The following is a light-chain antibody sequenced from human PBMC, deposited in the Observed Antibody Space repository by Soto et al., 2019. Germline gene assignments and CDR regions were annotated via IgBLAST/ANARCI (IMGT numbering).Light chain of an antibody. Sequence: QSALTQPPSVSGSPGQSVTISCTGTSSDVGSYNRVSWYQQPPGTAPKLMISEVNNRPSGVPDRFSGSKSGNTASLTISGLQAEDEADYYCSSYTSSTHYVFGTGTKLTVL. CDR1: SSDVGSYNR. V-gene: IGLV2-18*02. CDR2: EVN. J-gene: IGLJ1*01. CDR3: SSYTSSTHYV.